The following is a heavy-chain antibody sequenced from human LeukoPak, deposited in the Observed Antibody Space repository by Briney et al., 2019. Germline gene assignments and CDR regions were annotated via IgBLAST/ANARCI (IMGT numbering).Heavy chain of an antibody. V-gene: IGHV3-73*01. Sequence: GGSLRLSCAASGFTFSGSAMHWVRQASGKGLEWGGRIRSKANSYATAYAASVKGRFTISRDDSKNTAYLQMNSLKTEDTAVYYCTRPMVRGVITEYWGQGTLVTVSS. CDR3: TRPMVRGVITEY. CDR2: IRSKANSYAT. CDR1: GFTFSGSA. J-gene: IGHJ4*02. D-gene: IGHD3-10*01.